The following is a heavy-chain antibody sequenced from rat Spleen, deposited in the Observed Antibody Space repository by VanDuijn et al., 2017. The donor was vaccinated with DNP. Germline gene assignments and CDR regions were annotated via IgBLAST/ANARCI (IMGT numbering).Heavy chain of an antibody. CDR1: FYSITSSNK. D-gene: IGHD1-11*01. V-gene: IGHV3-3*01. CDR3: ARGLNYGGYNYYWYFDF. J-gene: IGHJ1*01. Sequence: EVLLQESGPGLVKPSQSLSLTCSVTFYSITSSNKWNWIRKFPGNKLEWMGYINSAGSTNYNPPLKSQISITRDTSKNQFFLQLTSVTTEDTATYYCARGLNYGGYNYYWYFDFWGPGIMVTVSS. CDR2: INSAGST.